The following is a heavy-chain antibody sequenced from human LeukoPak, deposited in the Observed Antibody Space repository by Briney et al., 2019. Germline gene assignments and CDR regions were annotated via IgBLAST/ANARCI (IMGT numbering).Heavy chain of an antibody. CDR3: AKDDYDFWSGYNPAHY. D-gene: IGHD3-3*01. CDR1: GGTFSSYA. CDR2: ISGSGGST. J-gene: IGHJ4*02. Sequence: SCKASGGTFSSYAMSWVRQAPGKGLEWVSAISGSGGSTYYADSVKGRFTISRDNSKNTLYLQMNSLRAEDTAVYYCAKDDYDFWSGYNPAHYWGQGTLVTVSS. V-gene: IGHV3-23*01.